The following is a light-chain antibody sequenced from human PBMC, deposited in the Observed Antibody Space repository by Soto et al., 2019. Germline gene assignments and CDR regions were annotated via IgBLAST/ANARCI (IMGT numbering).Light chain of an antibody. V-gene: IGLV1-47*01. Sequence: QSVLTQPPSASGTPGQRVTISCSGSSSNIGSNYVYWYQQVPGTAPRLLMYRASQRPSGVPDRFSGSKSGTSASLAISGLLSEDEADYYCAAWDDTLNGLVFGGGTKLTV. CDR2: RAS. J-gene: IGLJ2*01. CDR1: SSNIGSNY. CDR3: AAWDDTLNGLV.